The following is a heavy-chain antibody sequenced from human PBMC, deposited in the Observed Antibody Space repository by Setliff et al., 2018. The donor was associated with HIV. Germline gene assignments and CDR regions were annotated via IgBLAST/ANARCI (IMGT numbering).Heavy chain of an antibody. V-gene: IGHV4-39*01. Sequence: PSETLSLTCTVSGGSISNSRYYWSWIRQPPGKGLEWIGSIYYSGSTYYNPSLKSRVTISVGTPKNQFSLKLSSVTAADAAVYYCASRVYYYDSSGYLREGGFDPWGQGTLVTVSS. D-gene: IGHD3-22*01. J-gene: IGHJ5*02. CDR2: IYYSGST. CDR1: GGSISNSRYY. CDR3: ASRVYYYDSSGYLREGGFDP.